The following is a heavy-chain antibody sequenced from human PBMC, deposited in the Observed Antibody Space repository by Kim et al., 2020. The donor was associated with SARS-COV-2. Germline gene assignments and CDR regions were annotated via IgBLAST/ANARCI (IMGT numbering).Heavy chain of an antibody. CDR3: AKNPPSTTVTTSGSVDY. J-gene: IGHJ4*02. Sequence: VKGRFTISRDNSKNTLYLQMNSRRAEDTAVYYCAKNPPSTTVTTSGSVDYWGQGTLVTVSS. V-gene: IGHV3-23*01. D-gene: IGHD4-17*01.